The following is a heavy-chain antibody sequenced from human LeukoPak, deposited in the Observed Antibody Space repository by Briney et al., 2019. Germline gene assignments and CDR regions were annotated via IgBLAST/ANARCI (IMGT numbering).Heavy chain of an antibody. CDR1: GGSFSGYY. CDR2: INHSGST. CDR3: ASAIWRAFDY. Sequence: SETLSLTCAVYGGSFSGYYWSWIRQPPGKGLEWIGEINHSGSTNYNPSLKSRVTISVDTSKNQFSLKLSSVTADTAVYYCASAIWRAFDYWGQGTLVTVSS. V-gene: IGHV4-34*01. D-gene: IGHD3-3*01. J-gene: IGHJ4*02.